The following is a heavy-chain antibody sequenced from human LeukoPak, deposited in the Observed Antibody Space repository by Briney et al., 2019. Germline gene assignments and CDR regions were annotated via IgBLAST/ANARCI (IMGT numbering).Heavy chain of an antibody. D-gene: IGHD6-19*01. CDR3: ARVGGSSAFMSYYYGVDV. CDR1: GYTFTSHG. CDR2: ISTYNGNT. J-gene: IGHJ6*02. Sequence: ASVKVSCKASGYTFTSHGITWVRQAPGQGLEWMGWISTYNGNTHSSQRLQGRVTMTTDTSTTTAYMELRSLRSDDTAVYYCARVGGSSAFMSYYYGVDVWGQGTTVTVSS. V-gene: IGHV1-18*01.